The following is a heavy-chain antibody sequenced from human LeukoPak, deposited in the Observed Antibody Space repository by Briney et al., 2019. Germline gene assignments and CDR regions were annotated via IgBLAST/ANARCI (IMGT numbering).Heavy chain of an antibody. CDR1: GFTFSDHW. CDR2: TSVSGART. J-gene: IGHJ4*02. D-gene: IGHD2-2*01. CDR3: AKERGGVASRTPPIDY. V-gene: IGHV3-23*01. Sequence: GGSLRLSCAASGFTFSDHWMSWVRQAPGKGLEWVSATSVSGARTYYADSVKGRFTISRDNSKNTLDLQMNSLTAEDTAVYYCAKERGGVASRTPPIDYWGQGTLVTVSS.